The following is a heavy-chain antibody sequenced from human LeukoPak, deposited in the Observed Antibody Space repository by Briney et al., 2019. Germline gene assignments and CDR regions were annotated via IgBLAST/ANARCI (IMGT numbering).Heavy chain of an antibody. D-gene: IGHD4-11*01. J-gene: IGHJ6*02. CDR3: ARRATVRDYGMDV. CDR1: GYSFSSSW. CDR2: IYPGDSDT. Sequence: GESLKISCKGSGYSFSSSWVGWVRKMPGKGLEWMGIIYPGDSDTKYSPSFQGQVTISVDKSISTAYLQWSSLKASDTAMYYCARRATVRDYGMDVWGQGTTVTVSS. V-gene: IGHV5-51*01.